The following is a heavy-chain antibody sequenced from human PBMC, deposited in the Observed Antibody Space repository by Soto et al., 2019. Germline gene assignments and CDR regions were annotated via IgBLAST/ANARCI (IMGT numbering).Heavy chain of an antibody. J-gene: IGHJ4*02. CDR3: ASPGYCSDGTCYPDY. Sequence: SETLSLTCAVSGCSISSSNWWSWVRQPPGTGLEWIGEIHHSGSTYYNPSLKSRVTLSVDTSKNQFSLKLNSVTAADTAVYYCASPGYCSDGTCYPDYWGQGTLVTVSS. CDR1: GCSISSSNW. V-gene: IGHV4-4*02. D-gene: IGHD2-15*01. CDR2: IHHSGST.